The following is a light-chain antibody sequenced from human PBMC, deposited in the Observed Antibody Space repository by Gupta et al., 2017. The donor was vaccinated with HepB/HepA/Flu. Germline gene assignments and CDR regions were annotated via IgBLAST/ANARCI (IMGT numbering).Light chain of an antibody. V-gene: IGKV1-39*01. CDR1: QTIGRY. CDR2: AAS. Sequence: DIQMTQSLSSLSASVGDRVTITCRASQTIGRYLNWYQQKLGEAPKLLIYAASNLQSGVPSRFSGSGSETDFTLTISSLQREDFASYYCHQTYRTPWTFGQGTKVEIK. CDR3: HQTYRTPWT. J-gene: IGKJ1*01.